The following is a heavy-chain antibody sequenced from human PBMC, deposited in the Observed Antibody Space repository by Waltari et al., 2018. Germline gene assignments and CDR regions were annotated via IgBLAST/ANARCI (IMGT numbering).Heavy chain of an antibody. Sequence: EVQLVESVGGLVQPGGYLRLSCAGSGFTFSTYNMNWVRQAPGKGLEWLSLISSSSSTIHYADSVRGRFTISRDNAKNSVYLQMNSLRDEDTAVYYCARGSGSYYFDYWGQGTLVTVSS. D-gene: IGHD1-26*01. V-gene: IGHV3-48*02. CDR1: GFTFSTYN. J-gene: IGHJ4*02. CDR2: ISSSSSTI. CDR3: ARGSGSYYFDY.